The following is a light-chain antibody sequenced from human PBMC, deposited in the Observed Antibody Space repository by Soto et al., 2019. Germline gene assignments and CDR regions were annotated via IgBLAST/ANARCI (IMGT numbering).Light chain of an antibody. CDR2: DAS. V-gene: IGKV3-11*01. Sequence: EIVLTQSPATLSLSPLEIATLSFMASQSVSSYLAWYQQKPGQAPRLLIYDASNRAPGIPDRFSGSGSGTDFTLTISSLQAEDVAVYYCQQYNNWPPLTFGGGTKVDIK. CDR3: QQYNNWPPLT. J-gene: IGKJ4*01. CDR1: QSVSSY.